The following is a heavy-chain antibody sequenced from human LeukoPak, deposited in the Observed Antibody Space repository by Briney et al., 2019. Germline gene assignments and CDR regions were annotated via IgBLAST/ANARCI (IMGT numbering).Heavy chain of an antibody. Sequence: SGTLSHTCAVSGGSISSSNWWSWVRQPPGKGLEWIEEIYHSGSTNYNPSLKSRVTISVDKSKNQFSLKLSSVTAADAAVYYCARDKSSGWHHFDYWGQGTLVTVSS. CDR2: IYHSGST. CDR3: ARDKSSGWHHFDY. D-gene: IGHD6-19*01. CDR1: GGSISSSNW. J-gene: IGHJ4*02. V-gene: IGHV4-4*02.